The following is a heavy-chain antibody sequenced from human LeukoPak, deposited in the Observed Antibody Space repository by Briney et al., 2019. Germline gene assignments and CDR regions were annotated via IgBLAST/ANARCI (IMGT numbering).Heavy chain of an antibody. CDR1: GGSMNSYY. J-gene: IGHJ4*02. CDR2: IYYSGST. D-gene: IGHD6-19*01. V-gene: IGHV4-59*12. Sequence: SETLSLTCSVSGGSMNSYYWSWIRQSPGKGLEWIGYIYYSGSTNYNPSLKSRVTISVDTSKNQFSLKLSSVTAADTAVYYCARVPGSSGRFDYWGQGTLVTVSS. CDR3: ARVPGSSGRFDY.